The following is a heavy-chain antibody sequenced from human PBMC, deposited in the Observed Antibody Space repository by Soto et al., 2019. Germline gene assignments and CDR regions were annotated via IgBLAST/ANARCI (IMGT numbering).Heavy chain of an antibody. CDR2: ISYDGSNK. V-gene: IGHV3-30*18. CDR1: GFTFSSYG. Sequence: QVQLVESGGGVVQPGRSLRLSCAASGFTFSSYGMHWVRQAPGKGLEWVAVISYDGSNKYYADSVKGRFTISRDNSKNTLYLQMNSLRDEDTAVYYCAKAPSRITMIVVVTLPDYWGQGTLATVSS. CDR3: AKAPSRITMIVVVTLPDY. J-gene: IGHJ4*02. D-gene: IGHD3-22*01.